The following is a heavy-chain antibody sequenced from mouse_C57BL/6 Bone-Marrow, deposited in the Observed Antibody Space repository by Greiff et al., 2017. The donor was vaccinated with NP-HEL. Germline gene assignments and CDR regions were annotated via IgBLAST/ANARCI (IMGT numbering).Heavy chain of an antibody. J-gene: IGHJ3*01. D-gene: IGHD2-12*01. CDR1: GYTFTNYW. CDR2: IYPGGGYT. Sequence: LVESGAELVRPGTSVKMSCKASGYTFTNYWIGWAKQRPGHGLEWIGDIYPGGGYTNYNEKFKGKATLTADKSSSTAYMQFSSLTSEDSAIYYCALYYRGFAYWGQGTLVTVSA. V-gene: IGHV1-63*01. CDR3: ALYYRGFAY.